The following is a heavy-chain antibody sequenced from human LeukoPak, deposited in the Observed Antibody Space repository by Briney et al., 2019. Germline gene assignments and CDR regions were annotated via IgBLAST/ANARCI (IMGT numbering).Heavy chain of an antibody. V-gene: IGHV4-61*01. CDR2: VYYSGST. CDR1: GGSVRSDSYY. Sequence: SETLSLTCTVSGGSVRSDSYYWSWIRQPPGKGLEWIGYVYYSGSTNYNPSLKSRVTISVDTSKNQFSLKLSSVTAADTAVYYCARDRPRMGLDYWGQGTLVTVSS. J-gene: IGHJ4*02. D-gene: IGHD2-8*01. CDR3: ARDRPRMGLDY.